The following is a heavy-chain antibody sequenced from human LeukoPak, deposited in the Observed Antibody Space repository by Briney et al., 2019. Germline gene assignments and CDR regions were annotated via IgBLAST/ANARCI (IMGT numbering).Heavy chain of an antibody. Sequence: PGRSLRLSCAASGFTFSSYAMHWVRQAPGKGLEWVAIISYDGSNKYYADSVEGRFTIPRDNSKNTLYLQMNSLRAEDTAVYYCARDGFPYYYDSSGYSPHYWGQGTLVTVSS. D-gene: IGHD3-22*01. CDR2: ISYDGSNK. CDR3: ARDGFPYYYDSSGYSPHY. CDR1: GFTFSSYA. J-gene: IGHJ4*02. V-gene: IGHV3-30-3*01.